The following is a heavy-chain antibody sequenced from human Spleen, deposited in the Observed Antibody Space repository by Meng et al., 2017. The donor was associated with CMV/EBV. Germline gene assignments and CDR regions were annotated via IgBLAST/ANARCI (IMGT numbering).Heavy chain of an antibody. Sequence: GESLKISCAASGFTFSSYGMHWVRQAPGKGLEWVAFIRYDGSNKYYADSVKGRFTISRDNSKNTLYLQMNSLRTEDTAVYYCARGIEVVGVDYFDSWGQGVLVTVSS. CDR3: ARGIEVVGVDYFDS. CDR2: IRYDGSNK. V-gene: IGHV3-30*02. D-gene: IGHD6-13*01. CDR1: GFTFSSYG. J-gene: IGHJ4*02.